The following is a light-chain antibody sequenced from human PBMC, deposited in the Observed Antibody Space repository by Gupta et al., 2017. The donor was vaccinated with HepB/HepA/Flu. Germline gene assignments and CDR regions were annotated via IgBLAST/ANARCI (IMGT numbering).Light chain of an antibody. V-gene: IGKV3-15*01. Sequence: EIVMTPSPATLSVSPGERATLSCRASQSVSSNLARYQQKPGQAPRRLINGASTRGTGIPARLSSSGSGTEVTLTISSRQAEDDAVEYCQQENNRPAYTFGQGTKLEIK. CDR1: QSVSSN. J-gene: IGKJ2*01. CDR2: GAS. CDR3: QQENNRPAYT.